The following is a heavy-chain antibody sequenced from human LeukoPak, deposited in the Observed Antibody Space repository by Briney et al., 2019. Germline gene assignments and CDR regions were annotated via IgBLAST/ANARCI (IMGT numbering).Heavy chain of an antibody. D-gene: IGHD1-26*01. CDR2: ISSNGGST. Sequence: GGSLRLSCAASGFTFSSYAMHWVRQAPGKGLEYVSAISSNGGSTYYANSVKGRFTISRDNAKNSLYLQMNSLRAEDTAVYYCARDPSRIVGATTLIYYYYYYMDVWGKGTTVTVSS. V-gene: IGHV3-64*01. J-gene: IGHJ6*03. CDR3: ARDPSRIVGATTLIYYYYYYMDV. CDR1: GFTFSSYA.